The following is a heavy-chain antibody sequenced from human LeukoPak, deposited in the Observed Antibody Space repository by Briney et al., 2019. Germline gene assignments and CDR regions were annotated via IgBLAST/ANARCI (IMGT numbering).Heavy chain of an antibody. CDR2: IYYSGST. CDR1: GGSISSYY. Sequence: SETLSLTCTVSGGSISSYYWSWIRQPPGKGLEWIGYIYYSGSTNYNPSLKSRVTISVDTSKNQFSLKLSSVTAADTAVYYCARRTGDSEAFDYWGQGTLVTVSS. V-gene: IGHV4-59*01. D-gene: IGHD7-27*01. J-gene: IGHJ4*02. CDR3: ARRTGDSEAFDY.